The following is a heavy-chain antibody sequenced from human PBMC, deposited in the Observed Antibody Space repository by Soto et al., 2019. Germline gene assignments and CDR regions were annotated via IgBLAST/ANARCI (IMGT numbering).Heavy chain of an antibody. V-gene: IGHV4-34*01. CDR2: INHSGST. D-gene: IGHD1-1*01. CDR1: GGSFSGYY. Sequence: SETLSLTCAVYGGSFSGYYWSWIRQPPGKGLEWIGEINHSGSTNYNPSLQSRVTISVDPSKNQFSLKLSSGTAADKAVYYCARGHSVLGYRVYYYPGMDLWGPGTPVPLSS. CDR3: ARGHSVLGYRVYYYPGMDL. J-gene: IGHJ6*02.